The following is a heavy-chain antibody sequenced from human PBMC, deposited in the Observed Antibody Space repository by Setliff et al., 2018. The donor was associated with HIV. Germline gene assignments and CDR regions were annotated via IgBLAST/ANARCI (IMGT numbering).Heavy chain of an antibody. Sequence: SKTLSLTCAVYGGSFSEYYWSWIRQSPGKGLEWIGEINHSRSTHYNPHLKSRATISVDTSKNQFSLRLNSVTAADTAVYYCARGATLLPGYSDRWEYFYMDVWGKGTTVTVSS. CDR3: ARGATLLPGYSDRWEYFYMDV. V-gene: IGHV4-34*01. J-gene: IGHJ6*03. D-gene: IGHD5-12*01. CDR1: GGSFSEYY. CDR2: INHSRST.